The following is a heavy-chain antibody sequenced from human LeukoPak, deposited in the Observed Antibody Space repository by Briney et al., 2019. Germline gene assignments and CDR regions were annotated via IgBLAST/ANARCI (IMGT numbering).Heavy chain of an antibody. Sequence: GSLRLSCAASGFTFSSYSMNWVRQAPGKGLEWVSSISSSSSYIYYADSVKGRFTISRDNAKNSLYLQMNSLRAEDTAVYYCARDPGSSWYPGYFQHWGQGTLVTVSS. D-gene: IGHD6-13*01. V-gene: IGHV3-21*01. CDR3: ARDPGSSWYPGYFQH. CDR2: ISSSSSYI. J-gene: IGHJ1*01. CDR1: GFTFSSYS.